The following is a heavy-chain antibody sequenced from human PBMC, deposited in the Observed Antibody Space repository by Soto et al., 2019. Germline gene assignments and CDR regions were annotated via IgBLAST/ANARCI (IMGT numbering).Heavy chain of an antibody. CDR3: ARIPPAAGKGSNSGYYYGMDV. D-gene: IGHD6-13*01. V-gene: IGHV2-26*01. CDR2: IFSNDEK. J-gene: IGHJ6*02. Sequence: QVTLKESGPVLVKPTETLTLTCTVSGFSLSNARMGVSWIRQPPGKALEWLAHIFSNDEKSYSTSLKSRLTISKDTSKSQVVLTMTNMDPVDTATYYCARIPPAAGKGSNSGYYYGMDVWGQGTTVTVSS. CDR1: GFSLSNARMG.